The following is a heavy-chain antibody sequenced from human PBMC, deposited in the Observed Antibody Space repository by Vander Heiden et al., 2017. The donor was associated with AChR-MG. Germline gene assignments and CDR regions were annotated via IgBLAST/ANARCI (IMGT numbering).Heavy chain of an antibody. J-gene: IGHJ4*02. D-gene: IGHD3-3*01. CDR1: GVTFGSYG. CDR2: ISYDGSNK. CDR3: AKAETALSEWLSSY. Sequence: QVQLVESGGGVVQPGRSLRLSCAASGVTFGSYGMPWVRQAPGKGLEWVAVISYDGSNKYYADSVKGRFTISRDNSKNTLYLQMNSLRAEDTAVYYCAKAETALSEWLSSYWGQGTLVTVSS. V-gene: IGHV3-30*18.